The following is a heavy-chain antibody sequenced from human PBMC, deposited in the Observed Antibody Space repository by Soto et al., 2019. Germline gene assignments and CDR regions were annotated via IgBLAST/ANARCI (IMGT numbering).Heavy chain of an antibody. CDR1: GGTFSSYT. CDR2: IIPILGIA. CDR3: ASITMVRGVHLDY. V-gene: IGHV1-69*02. D-gene: IGHD3-10*01. Sequence: QVQLVQSGAEVKKPGSSVKVSCKASGGTFSSYTISWVRQAPGQGLEWMGRIIPILGIANYAQKFQGRVTITADKSTSTAYMELSSLRSEDTAVYYCASITMVRGVHLDYWGQGTLVTVSS. J-gene: IGHJ4*02.